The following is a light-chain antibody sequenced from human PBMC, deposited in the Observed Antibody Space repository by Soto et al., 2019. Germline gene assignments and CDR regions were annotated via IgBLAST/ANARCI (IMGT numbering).Light chain of an antibody. CDR3: QQSYITPYT. V-gene: IGKV1-39*01. CDR1: QSISNY. Sequence: DIEMTQSPASLSAFVGDRVTITCRAMQSISNYLNWYQQKPGKAPKLLIYAASSLQSGVPSRFSGSGSRTDFTLTISSLQPDDFATYFCQQSYITPYTFGQGTKVEIK. CDR2: AAS. J-gene: IGKJ2*01.